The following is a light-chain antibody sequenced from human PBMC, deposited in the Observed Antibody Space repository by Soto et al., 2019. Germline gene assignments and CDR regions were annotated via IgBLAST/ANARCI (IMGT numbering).Light chain of an antibody. CDR1: QSVNIN. V-gene: IGKV3-15*01. Sequence: EIGMTHSPATLSVSPGERATLSCRASQSVNINLAWYQQKPGQAPRLLIYGTSTRATGVPARFSGSGSGTEFALTISNLQSEDFAVYYCQQYNDWPPLTFGGGTKVDI. J-gene: IGKJ4*01. CDR2: GTS. CDR3: QQYNDWPPLT.